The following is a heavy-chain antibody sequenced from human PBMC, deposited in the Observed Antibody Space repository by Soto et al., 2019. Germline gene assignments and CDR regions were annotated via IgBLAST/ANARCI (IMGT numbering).Heavy chain of an antibody. CDR1: GGSISSGDYY. CDR2: IYYSGNI. CDR3: ARAGGTVTTTPVDY. D-gene: IGHD4-17*01. Sequence: NPSETLSLTCTVSGGSISSGDYYWSWIRQPPGKGLEWIGNIYYSGNIYYNPSLKSRVTISVDTSKNQFSLKLNSVTAADTAVYFCARAGGTVTTTPVDYWGHGTLVTVSS. V-gene: IGHV4-30-4*01. J-gene: IGHJ4*01.